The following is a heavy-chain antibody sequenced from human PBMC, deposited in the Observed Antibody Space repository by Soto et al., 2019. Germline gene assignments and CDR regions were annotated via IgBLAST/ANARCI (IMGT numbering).Heavy chain of an antibody. CDR3: AKDQRMVLSSHGSDYYYYGMDV. Sequence: QVQLVESGGGVVQPGRSLRLSCAASGFTFSSYGMHWVRQAPGKGLEWVAVISYDGSNKYYADSVKGRFTISRDNSKNTLYLQMNSLRAEDTAVYYCAKDQRMVLSSHGSDYYYYGMDVWGQGTTVTVSS. CDR1: GFTFSSYG. V-gene: IGHV3-30*18. CDR2: ISYDGSNK. J-gene: IGHJ6*02. D-gene: IGHD3-10*01.